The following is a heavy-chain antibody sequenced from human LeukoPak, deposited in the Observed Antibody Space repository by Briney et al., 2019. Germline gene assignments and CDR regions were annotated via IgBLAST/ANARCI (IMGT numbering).Heavy chain of an antibody. V-gene: IGHV4-34*01. CDR1: GGSFSGYY. J-gene: IGHJ4*02. Sequence: SETLSLTCAVYGGSFSGYYWSWIRQPPGKGLEWIGEINHSRSTNYNPSLKSRVTISVDTSKNQFSLKLSSVTAADTAVYYCARFAAAAGKFGYWGQGTLVTVSS. D-gene: IGHD6-13*01. CDR2: INHSRST. CDR3: ARFAAAAGKFGY.